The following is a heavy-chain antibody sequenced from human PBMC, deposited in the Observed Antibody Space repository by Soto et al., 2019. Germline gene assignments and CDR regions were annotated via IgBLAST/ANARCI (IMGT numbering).Heavy chain of an antibody. J-gene: IGHJ4*02. V-gene: IGHV4-34*01. CDR1: GGSFSGYY. Sequence: PSETLSLTCAVYGGSFSGYYWSWIRQPPGKGLEWIGEINHSGNTNYSPSLKSRVTISVDTSKNQFSLKLSSVTAADTAVYYCASARWDYWGQGILVTVSS. CDR2: INHSGNT. CDR3: ASARWDY.